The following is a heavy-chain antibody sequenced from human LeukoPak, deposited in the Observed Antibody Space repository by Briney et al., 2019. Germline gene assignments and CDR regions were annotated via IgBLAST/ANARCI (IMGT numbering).Heavy chain of an antibody. J-gene: IGHJ4*02. Sequence: SETLSLTCTVSGVSITSYYWSWIRQPPGKGLEWIGSIYHSGSTNDNPSLKSRVTTSVDTSKSQFSLKLSSVTAADTAVYYCARRGYYYDSSHYYYFDYWGQGTLVTVSS. CDR3: ARRGYYYDSSHYYYFDY. CDR2: IYHSGST. CDR1: GVSITSYY. V-gene: IGHV4-59*08. D-gene: IGHD3-22*01.